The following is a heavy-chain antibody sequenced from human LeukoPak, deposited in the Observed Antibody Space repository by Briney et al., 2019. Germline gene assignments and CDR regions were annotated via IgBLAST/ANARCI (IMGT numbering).Heavy chain of an antibody. CDR1: GFTFSSYV. CDR3: AKGGRITAVLPFDY. Sequence: GGSLRLSCAASGFTFSSYVMSWVRQAPGKGLEWVSAISGSGGSTYHADSVKGRFTISRDNSKNTLYLQVSSLRAEDTAVYRCAKGGRITAVLPFDYWGQGTLVTVSS. CDR2: ISGSGGST. V-gene: IGHV3-23*01. D-gene: IGHD6-13*01. J-gene: IGHJ4*02.